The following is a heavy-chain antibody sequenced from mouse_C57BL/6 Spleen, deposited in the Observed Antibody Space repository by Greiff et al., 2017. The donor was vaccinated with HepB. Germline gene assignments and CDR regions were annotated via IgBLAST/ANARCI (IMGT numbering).Heavy chain of an antibody. CDR2: IDPSDSYT. V-gene: IGHV1-69*01. D-gene: IGHD1-1*01. J-gene: IGHJ3*01. CDR3: ARYYYGSRGWFAY. Sequence: VQLQQSGAELVMPGASVKLSCKASGYTFTSYWMHWVKQRPGQGLEWIGEIDPSDSYTNYNQKFKGKSTLTVDKSSSTAYMQLSSLTSEDSAVYYCARYYYGSRGWFAYWGQGTLVTVSA. CDR1: GYTFTSYW.